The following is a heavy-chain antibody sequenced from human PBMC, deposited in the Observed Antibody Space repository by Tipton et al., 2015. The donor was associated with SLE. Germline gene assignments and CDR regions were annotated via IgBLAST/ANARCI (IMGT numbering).Heavy chain of an antibody. Sequence: GLVKPSETLSLSCAVYGGSFSGYYWSWIRQPPGKGLEWLGQINHSGSTNYNPSLKSRVAISVDTSKNQFSLKLSSVTAADTAVYYCARYSGSYSSFDYWGQGTLVTVSS. V-gene: IGHV4-34*01. CDR2: INHSGST. CDR1: GGSFSGYY. CDR3: ARYSGSYSSFDY. D-gene: IGHD1-26*01. J-gene: IGHJ4*02.